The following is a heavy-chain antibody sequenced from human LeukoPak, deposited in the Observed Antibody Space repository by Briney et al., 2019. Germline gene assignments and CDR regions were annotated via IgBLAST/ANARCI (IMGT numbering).Heavy chain of an antibody. D-gene: IGHD3-10*01. V-gene: IGHV3-74*01. J-gene: IGHJ4*02. CDR2: INSDGSST. CDR1: GFTFSSYW. CDR3: ARDRAMVRGVNYFDY. Sequence: GGSLRLSCAASGFTFSSYWMHWVRQAPGKGLVWVSRINSDGSSTSYADSVKGRFTISRDNAKNTLYLQMNSLRAEDTAVYYCARDRAMVRGVNYFDYWGQGTLVTVSS.